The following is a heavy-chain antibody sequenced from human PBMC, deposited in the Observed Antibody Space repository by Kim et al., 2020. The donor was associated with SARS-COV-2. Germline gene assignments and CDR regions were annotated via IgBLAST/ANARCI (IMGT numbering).Heavy chain of an antibody. J-gene: IGHJ4*02. V-gene: IGHV3-33*01. CDR3: ARDRGVNLGAYYFDY. CDR1: GFTFSSYG. D-gene: IGHD3-10*01. CDR2: IWYDGSNK. Sequence: GGSLRLSCAASGFTFSSYGMHWVRQAPGKGLEWVAVIWYDGSNKYYADSVKGRFTISRDNSKNTLYLQMNSLRAEDTAVYYCARDRGVNLGAYYFDYWGQRTLVTVSS.